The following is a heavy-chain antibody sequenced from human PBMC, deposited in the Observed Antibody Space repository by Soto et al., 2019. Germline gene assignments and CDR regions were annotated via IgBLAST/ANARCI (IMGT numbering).Heavy chain of an antibody. CDR3: AAGSSSSPGYFDY. J-gene: IGHJ4*02. CDR1: GFTFSSYG. D-gene: IGHD6-6*01. V-gene: IGHV3-30*03. Sequence: QVQLVESGGGVVQPGRSLRLSCAASGFTFSSYGMHWVRQAPGKGLEWVAVISYDGSNKYYADSVKGRFTISRDNSKNTLYLQMNSLRAEDTAVYYCAAGSSSSPGYFDYWGQGTLVTVSS. CDR2: ISYDGSNK.